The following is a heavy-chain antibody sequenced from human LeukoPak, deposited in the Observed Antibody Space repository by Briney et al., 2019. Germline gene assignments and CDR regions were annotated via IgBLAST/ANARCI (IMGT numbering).Heavy chain of an antibody. D-gene: IGHD2/OR15-2a*01. V-gene: IGHV3-53*01. J-gene: IGHJ4*02. CDR3: ARNSPEGPFDY. CDR1: GFTVSSNY. CDR2: IFSGGST. Sequence: PGGSLRLSCAASGFTVSSNYMSWVRQAPGKGLEWVSVIFSGGSTYYADSVKGRFTISRDNAKNSLYLQMNSLRAEDTAVYYCARNSPEGPFDYWGQGTLVTVSS.